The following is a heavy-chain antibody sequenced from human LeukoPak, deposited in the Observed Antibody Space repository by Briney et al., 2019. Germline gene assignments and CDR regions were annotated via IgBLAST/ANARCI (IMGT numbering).Heavy chain of an antibody. D-gene: IGHD6-13*01. J-gene: IGHJ4*02. CDR1: GFTFSSYS. CDR2: ISGSSSYI. Sequence: GGSLRLSCAASGFTFSSYSMNWVRQAPGKGLEWVSFISGSSSYIYYADSVRGRFSISRDNAKSSLYLQMNSLRAEDTAVYYCAREGIAAAGTGYWGQGTLDTVSS. V-gene: IGHV3-21*01. CDR3: AREGIAAAGTGY.